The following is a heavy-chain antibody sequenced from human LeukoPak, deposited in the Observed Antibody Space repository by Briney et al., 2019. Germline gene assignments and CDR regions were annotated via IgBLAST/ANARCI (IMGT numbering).Heavy chain of an antibody. CDR1: GVTVSSNY. V-gene: IGHV3-53*01. CDR3: ARNMVRGLTPDY. Sequence: GGSLRLSCAASGVTVSSNYMRWVRLAPGKGLEWVSVIYSGGSTYYADSVKGRFNIPRDDSKNPVYLQMNSRRAEDTAVYYCARNMVRGLTPDYWGQGTLVTVSS. D-gene: IGHD3-10*01. J-gene: IGHJ4*02. CDR2: IYSGGST.